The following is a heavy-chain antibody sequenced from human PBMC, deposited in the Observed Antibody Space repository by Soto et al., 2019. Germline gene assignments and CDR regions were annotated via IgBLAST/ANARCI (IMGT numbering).Heavy chain of an antibody. CDR2: ISFDGRAK. D-gene: IGHD3-10*01. V-gene: IGHV3-30*04. Sequence: HPGGSLRLSCAASEFTFSNYAIHWVRQAPGKGLEWVAVISFDGRAKYYADTVKGRFTISRDNSKNTLFLQMNSLRFEDMAVYFCARALGGPTGAFDIWGQGTMVTVSS. CDR3: ARALGGPTGAFDI. CDR1: EFTFSNYA. J-gene: IGHJ3*02.